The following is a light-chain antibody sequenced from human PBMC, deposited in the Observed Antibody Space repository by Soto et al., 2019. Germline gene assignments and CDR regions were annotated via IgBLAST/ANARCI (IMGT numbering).Light chain of an antibody. J-gene: IGLJ2*01. Sequence: QSALTQPPSASGSPGQSVTISCTGTSSDVGGYNYVSWYQQHPGKAPKLMISDVSKRPSGVPDRFSGSKSGNTASLTVSGLPAEDEADYYCRSFAGNNNLVFGGGTKVTVL. CDR2: DVS. CDR3: RSFAGNNNLV. V-gene: IGLV2-8*01. CDR1: SSDVGGYNY.